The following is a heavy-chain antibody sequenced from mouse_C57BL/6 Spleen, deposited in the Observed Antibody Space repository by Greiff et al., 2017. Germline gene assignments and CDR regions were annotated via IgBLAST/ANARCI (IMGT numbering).Heavy chain of an antibody. V-gene: IGHV5-9-1*02. Sequence: EVKLQESGEGLVKPGGSLKLSCAASGFTFSSYAMSWVRQTPEKRLEWVAYISSGGDYIYYADTVKGRFTISRDNARNTLYLQMSSLKSEDTAMYYCTRENGYDVGGFDYWGQGTTLTVSS. CDR2: ISSGGDYI. CDR1: GFTFSSYA. CDR3: TRENGYDVGGFDY. D-gene: IGHD2-2*01. J-gene: IGHJ2*01.